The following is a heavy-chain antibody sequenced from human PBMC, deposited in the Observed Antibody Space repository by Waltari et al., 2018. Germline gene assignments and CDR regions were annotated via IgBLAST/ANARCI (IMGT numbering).Heavy chain of an antibody. Sequence: EVQLVESGGGLVQPGGSLRLSCAASGFTVSSNYMSLVRQAPGKGLDWVSVSYSGGSTYYADSVKGRFTISRDNSKNTLYLQMNSLRAEDTAVYYCARVIAAADYWGQGTLVNVSS. V-gene: IGHV3-66*02. CDR3: ARVIAAADY. CDR1: GFTVSSNY. D-gene: IGHD6-13*01. J-gene: IGHJ4*02. CDR2: SYSGGST.